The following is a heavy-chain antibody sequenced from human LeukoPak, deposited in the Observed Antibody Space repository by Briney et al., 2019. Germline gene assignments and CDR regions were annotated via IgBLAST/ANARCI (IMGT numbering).Heavy chain of an antibody. J-gene: IGHJ4*02. CDR1: GFTFSSYA. CDR2: ISYDGSNK. D-gene: IGHD1-14*01. Sequence: GGSLRLSCAASGFTFSSYAMHWVRQAPGKGLEWVAVISYDGSNKYYADSVKGRFTISRDNSKNTLYLQMNSLRAEDTAVYYCAKDLPGDYFDYWGQGTLVTVSS. CDR3: AKDLPGDYFDY. V-gene: IGHV3-30-3*01.